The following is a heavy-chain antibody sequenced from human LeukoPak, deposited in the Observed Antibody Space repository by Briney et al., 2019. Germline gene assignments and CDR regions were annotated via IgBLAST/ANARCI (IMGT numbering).Heavy chain of an antibody. J-gene: IGHJ4*02. D-gene: IGHD3-10*01. CDR2: INPNSGGT. CDR3: ARGLWFGESHFDY. V-gene: IGHV1-2*04. Sequence: EASVKVSCKASGYTFTSYDINWVRQATGQGLEWMGWINPNSGGTNYAQKFQGWVTMTRDTSISTAYMELSRLRSDDTAVYYCARGLWFGESHFDYWGQGTLVTVSS. CDR1: GYTFTSYD.